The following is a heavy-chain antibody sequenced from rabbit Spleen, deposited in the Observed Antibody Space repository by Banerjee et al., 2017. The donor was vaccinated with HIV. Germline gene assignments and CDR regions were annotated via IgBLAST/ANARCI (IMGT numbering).Heavy chain of an antibody. Sequence: QDQLEESGGGLVKPEGSLTLTCKASGFSFSDRDVMCWVRQAPGKGLEWIGYIDPLFGITYYANWVNGRFSISRENAQNTVFLQMTSLTAADTATYFCARWNSYGYWNLWGQGTLVTVS. CDR1: GFSFSDRDV. V-gene: IGHV1S47*01. D-gene: IGHD6-1*01. CDR3: ARWNSYGYWNL. CDR2: IDPLFGIT. J-gene: IGHJ4*01.